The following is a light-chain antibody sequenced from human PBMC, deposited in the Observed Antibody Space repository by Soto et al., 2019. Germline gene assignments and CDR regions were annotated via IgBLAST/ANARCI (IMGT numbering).Light chain of an antibody. V-gene: IGKV3-15*01. J-gene: IGKJ4*01. Sequence: DIVMTQSPATLSVSPGERATLSCRASQSVSSNLAWYQQKPGQAPRLLIYGASTRATGIPARFSGSGSGTELNLTISSLQSEDFAGYYCQKYNNWHRGGLTFGGGAKVDIX. CDR2: GAS. CDR1: QSVSSN. CDR3: QKYNNWHRGGLT.